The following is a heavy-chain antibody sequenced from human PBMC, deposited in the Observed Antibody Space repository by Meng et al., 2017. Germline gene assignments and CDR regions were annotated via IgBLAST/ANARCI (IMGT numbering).Heavy chain of an antibody. Sequence: QGQVVRAGAEGKKPGSSVKVSCKASGGTFSSYAISWVRQAPGQGLEWMGGIIPIFGTANYAQKFQGRVTITADESTSTAYMELSSLRSEDTAVYYCARVGLDGLYYFDYWGQGTLVTVSS. CDR3: ARVGLDGLYYFDY. V-gene: IGHV1-69*01. J-gene: IGHJ4*02. CDR1: GGTFSSYA. D-gene: IGHD3/OR15-3a*01. CDR2: IIPIFGTA.